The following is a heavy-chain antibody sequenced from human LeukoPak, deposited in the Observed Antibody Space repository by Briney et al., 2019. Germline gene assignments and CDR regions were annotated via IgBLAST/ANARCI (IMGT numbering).Heavy chain of an antibody. J-gene: IGHJ4*02. CDR2: ISAYNGNT. D-gene: IGHD3-10*01. CDR3: ARVFYTLLWFEELPLPDY. Sequence: ASVKVSCKASGYTFTSYGISWVRQAPGQGLERMGWISAYNGNTNYAQKLQGRVTMTTDTSTSTAYMELRSLRSDDTAVYYCARVFYTLLWFEELPLPDYWGQGTLVTVSS. CDR1: GYTFTSYG. V-gene: IGHV1-18*01.